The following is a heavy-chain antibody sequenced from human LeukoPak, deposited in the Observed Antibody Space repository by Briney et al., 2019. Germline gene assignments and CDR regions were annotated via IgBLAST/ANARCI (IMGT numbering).Heavy chain of an antibody. V-gene: IGHV3-48*03. CDR2: ISSSGGTI. CDR1: GFTFSSYE. J-gene: IGHJ3*02. CDR3: ARLSSGAFDI. Sequence: GGSLRLSCAASGFTFSSYEMNWVRQAPGRGLEWVSYISSSGGTIYYPDSVKGRFTISRDNAKNSLYLQMNSLRAEDTAIYYCARLSSGAFDIWGQGTMVTVSS. D-gene: IGHD1-14*01.